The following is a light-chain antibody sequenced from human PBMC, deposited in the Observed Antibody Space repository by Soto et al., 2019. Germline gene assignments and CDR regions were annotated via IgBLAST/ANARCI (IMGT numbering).Light chain of an antibody. V-gene: IGLV1-44*01. CDR1: SSNIGSNT. J-gene: IGLJ3*02. CDR2: SNN. Sequence: QSVLTQPPSASGTPGQRVTISCSGSSSNIGSNTVNWYQQLPGTAPKLLIYSNNQRPSGVPDRFSGSKSGTSASLAISGLQSDDEADYYCAAWDDSLNGRVFGGGTKLTVL. CDR3: AAWDDSLNGRV.